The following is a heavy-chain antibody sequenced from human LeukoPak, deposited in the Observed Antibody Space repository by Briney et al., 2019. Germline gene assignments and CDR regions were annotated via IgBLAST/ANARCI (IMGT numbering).Heavy chain of an antibody. Sequence: SETLSLTCTVSGGSIRSYYWSWIRQPAGKGLEWIGRIYTSGSTNYNPSLKSRVTMSVDTSKNQFSLKLSSVTAADTAVYYCARDFRYCSSTSCYDWFDPWGQGTLVTVSS. CDR3: ARDFRYCSSTSCYDWFDP. CDR1: GGSIRSYY. D-gene: IGHD2-2*01. J-gene: IGHJ5*02. CDR2: IYTSGST. V-gene: IGHV4-4*07.